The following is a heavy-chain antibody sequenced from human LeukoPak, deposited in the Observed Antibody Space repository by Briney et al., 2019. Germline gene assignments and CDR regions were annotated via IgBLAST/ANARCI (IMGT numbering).Heavy chain of an antibody. V-gene: IGHV3-7*01. CDR1: GFTSSSYC. CDR3: AREWAFGY. Sequence: GGSLRLSSAPSGFTSSSYCMSWGRQAPGKGLEWVANIKQDGSEKYYVDSVKGRFTISRDNAMNSLYLQMNSLRADDTAVYYGAREWAFGYRGQGTLVTVSS. D-gene: IGHD2/OR15-2a*01. J-gene: IGHJ4*02. CDR2: IKQDGSEK.